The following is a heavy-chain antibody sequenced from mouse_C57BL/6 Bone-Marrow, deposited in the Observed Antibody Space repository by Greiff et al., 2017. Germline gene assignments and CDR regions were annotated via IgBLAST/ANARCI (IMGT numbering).Heavy chain of an antibody. V-gene: IGHV5-17*01. CDR3: ARNNGSSFRYFDV. J-gene: IGHJ1*03. CDR2: ISSGSSTI. CDR1: GFTFSDYG. D-gene: IGHD1-1*01. Sequence: EVKLVESGGGLVKPGGSLKLSCAASGFTFSDYGMHWVRQAPEKGLEWVAYISSGSSTIYYADTVKGRFTISRDNAKNTLFLQMTSLRSEDTAMYYCARNNGSSFRYFDVWGTGTTVTVSS.